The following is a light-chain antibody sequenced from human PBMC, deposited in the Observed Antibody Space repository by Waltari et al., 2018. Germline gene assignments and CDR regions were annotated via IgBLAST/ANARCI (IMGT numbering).Light chain of an antibody. CDR1: QSISTY. V-gene: IGKV1-39*01. CDR3: QQSYRTPFT. CDR2: AVS. J-gene: IGKJ3*01. Sequence: DIQMTQSPSSLSASVGDRVTITCRASQSISTYLNWYQQKPGKAPKLLISAVSNLQSGVPSRFTGSGSGTDFTLTINSLHPEDFATYYCQQSYRTPFTFGPGTKVDI.